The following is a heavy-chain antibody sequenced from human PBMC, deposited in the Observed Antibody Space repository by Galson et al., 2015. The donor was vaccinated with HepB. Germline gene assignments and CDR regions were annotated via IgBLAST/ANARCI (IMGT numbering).Heavy chain of an antibody. V-gene: IGHV3-53*01. Sequence: SLRLSCAASRFTVSRNYMSWVRQAPGKGLDWVSVIYSGGSTYYADSVKGRFTISRDNSKNTLYLQMNSLRAEDTAVYYCASGHDYGDYYFDYWGQGTLVTVSS. J-gene: IGHJ4*02. CDR2: IYSGGST. CDR1: RFTVSRNY. CDR3: ASGHDYGDYYFDY. D-gene: IGHD4-17*01.